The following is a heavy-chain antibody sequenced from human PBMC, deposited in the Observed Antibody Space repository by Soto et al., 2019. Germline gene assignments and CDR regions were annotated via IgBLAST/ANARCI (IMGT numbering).Heavy chain of an antibody. Sequence: PGESLKISCKGSGYSFTSYWIGWVRQMPGKGLEWMGIIYPGDSYTRYSPSFQGQVTISADKSISTAYLQWSSLKASDTAMYYCARPRYPGRGYYGVDVWGQGTTVTVSS. CDR2: IYPGDSYT. J-gene: IGHJ6*02. D-gene: IGHD2-15*01. CDR3: ARPRYPGRGYYGVDV. V-gene: IGHV5-51*01. CDR1: GYSFTSYW.